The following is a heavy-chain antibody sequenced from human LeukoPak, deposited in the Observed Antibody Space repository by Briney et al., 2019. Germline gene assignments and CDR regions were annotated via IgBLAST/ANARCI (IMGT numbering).Heavy chain of an antibody. V-gene: IGHV4-39*07. Sequence: PGGSLRLSCAASGFTFSSYSMNWVRQPPGKGLEWIGSIFYTGSTYFNPSLKSRVTISVDTSKNQFSLKLSSVTAADTAVYYCARGGYYYMDVWGKGTTVTVSS. CDR2: IFYTGST. CDR1: GFTFSSYS. CDR3: ARGGYYYMDV. J-gene: IGHJ6*03. D-gene: IGHD3-16*01.